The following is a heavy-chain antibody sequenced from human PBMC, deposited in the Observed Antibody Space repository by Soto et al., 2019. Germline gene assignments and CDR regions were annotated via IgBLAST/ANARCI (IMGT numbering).Heavy chain of an antibody. J-gene: IGHJ4*02. CDR3: AKGNLSAPMYYFDY. D-gene: IGHD3-16*02. CDR1: GFIFSNYA. V-gene: IGHV3-30*18. CDR2: ISYDGSNK. Sequence: PGGSLRLSCAASGFIFSNYAMHWVRRAPGKGLEWVGLISYDGSNKYYADSMKGRFTISRDNAKNTLFLQMNSLRPEDTAVYHCAKGNLSAPMYYFDYWGQGTLVTVSS.